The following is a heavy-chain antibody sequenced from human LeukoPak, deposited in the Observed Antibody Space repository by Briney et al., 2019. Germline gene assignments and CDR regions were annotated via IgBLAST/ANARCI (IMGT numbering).Heavy chain of an antibody. CDR2: IKDDGSEK. V-gene: IGHV3-7*04. D-gene: IGHD1-14*01. J-gene: IGHJ4*02. Sequence: TGGSLRLSCVGSGFTFSSYWMTWVRQAPGKGLEWVANIKDDGSEKYSVDSVKGRSTISRDNAKNSLYLQMSSLRAEDTAVYYCARARIDYWGQGTLVTVSS. CDR3: ARARIDY. CDR1: GFTFSSYW.